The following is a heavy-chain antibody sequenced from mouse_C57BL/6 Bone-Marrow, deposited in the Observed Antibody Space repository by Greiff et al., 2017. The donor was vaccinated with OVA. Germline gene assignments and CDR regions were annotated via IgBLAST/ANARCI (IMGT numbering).Heavy chain of an antibody. Sequence: QVQLQQSGAELVMPGASVKLSCKASGYTFTSYWMHWLKQRPGQGLEWIGEIDPSDSYTNYNQKFKGKSTLTVDKSSSTAYMQLSSLTSEDSAVNYCARPDGSSKGDYFDYWGQGTTLTVSS. V-gene: IGHV1-69*01. D-gene: IGHD1-1*01. CDR3: ARPDGSSKGDYFDY. CDR1: GYTFTSYW. J-gene: IGHJ2*01. CDR2: IDPSDSYT.